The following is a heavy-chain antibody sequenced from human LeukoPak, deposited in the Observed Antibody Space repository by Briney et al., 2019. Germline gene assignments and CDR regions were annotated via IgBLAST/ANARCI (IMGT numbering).Heavy chain of an antibody. CDR1: GLSFSNYA. CDR3: VRDNYSYRLDV. J-gene: IGHJ4*02. V-gene: IGHV3-23*01. Sequence: GGSLRLSCAASGLSFSNYAMYWVRQAPGKGLEWVSAIGGTGGNIFYTDSVKGRFTISRDNSKNTLYLHMNSLRAGDTAIYYCVRDNYSYRLDVWGQGTLVTVSS. CDR2: IGGTGGNI. D-gene: IGHD2-21*01.